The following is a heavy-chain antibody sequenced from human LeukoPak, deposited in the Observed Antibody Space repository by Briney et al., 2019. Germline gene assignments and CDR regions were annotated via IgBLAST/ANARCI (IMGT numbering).Heavy chain of an antibody. CDR1: AYTLTELS. J-gene: IGHJ6*02. CDR2: FDPEDGET. V-gene: IGHV1-24*01. D-gene: IGHD3-10*01. CDR3: ATGYGSGSPVGMDV. Sequence: ASVTVSCKFSAYTLTELSMHWVRQAPGKGLEWMGGFDPEDGETIYAQKFQGRVTMTVDTSTDTAYMELSSLRSEDTAVYYCATGYGSGSPVGMDVWGQGTTVTVSS.